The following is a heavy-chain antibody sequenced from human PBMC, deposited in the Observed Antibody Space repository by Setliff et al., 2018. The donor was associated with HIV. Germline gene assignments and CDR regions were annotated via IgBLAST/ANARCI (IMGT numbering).Heavy chain of an antibody. J-gene: IGHJ5*02. D-gene: IGHD3-16*01. CDR1: GFSFSSYW. CDR3: AKGVKWLDP. V-gene: IGHV3-53*01. CDR2: IYSDGRT. Sequence: GGSLRLSCAASGFSFSSYWMTWVRQAPGKGLEWVSFIYSDGRTHYADSVKGLFTLSRDNSKNVMHLQMNGLRPEDTAVYYCAKGVKWLDPWGQGTLVTVSS.